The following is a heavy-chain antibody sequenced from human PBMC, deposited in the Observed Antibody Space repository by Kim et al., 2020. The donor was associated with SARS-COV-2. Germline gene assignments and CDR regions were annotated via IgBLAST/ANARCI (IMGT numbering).Heavy chain of an antibody. CDR2: IIPIFGTA. D-gene: IGHD2-2*01. J-gene: IGHJ6*02. V-gene: IGHV1-69*13. CDR3: ARAPFHIVVVPAPDVRPTQRNYYYYYGMDV. Sequence: SVKVSCKASGGTFSSYAISWVRQAPGQGLEWMGGIIPIFGTANYAQKFQGRVTITADESTSTAYMELSSLRSEDTAVYYCARAPFHIVVVPAPDVRPTQRNYYYYYGMDVWGQGTTVTVSS. CDR1: GGTFSSYA.